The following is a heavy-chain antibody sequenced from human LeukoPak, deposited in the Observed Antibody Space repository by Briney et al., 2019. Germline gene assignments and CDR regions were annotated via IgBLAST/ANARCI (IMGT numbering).Heavy chain of an antibody. J-gene: IGHJ6*02. Sequence: GASVKVSCKASGYTFSGYYMHWVRQAPGQGHEWMGWISPKSGDTNYAQKLQGRVTMTTDTSTSTAYMELRSLRSDDTAVYYCARSIAVAEDYYYYYYGMDVWGQGTTVTVSS. CDR1: GYTFSGYY. CDR2: ISPKSGDT. D-gene: IGHD6-19*01. CDR3: ARSIAVAEDYYYYYYGMDV. V-gene: IGHV1-18*04.